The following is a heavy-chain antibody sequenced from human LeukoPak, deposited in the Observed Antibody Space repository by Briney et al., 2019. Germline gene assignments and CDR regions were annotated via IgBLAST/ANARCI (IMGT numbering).Heavy chain of an antibody. CDR2: IYYSGST. J-gene: IGHJ5*02. CDR3: ARVGAAGWFDP. Sequence: PSETLSLICTVSGGSISSYYWSWIRQPPGKGLEWIGYIYYSGSTNYNPSLKSRVTISVDTSKNQFSLKLSSVTAADTAVYYCARVGAAGWFDPWGQGTLVTVSS. CDR1: GGSISSYY. D-gene: IGHD6-13*01. V-gene: IGHV4-59*01.